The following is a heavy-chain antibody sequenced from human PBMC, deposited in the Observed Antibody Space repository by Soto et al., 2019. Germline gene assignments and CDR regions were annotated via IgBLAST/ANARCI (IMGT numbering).Heavy chain of an antibody. V-gene: IGHV4-31*03. Sequence: PSETLSLTCTVSGGSISSGGYYWSWIRQHPGKGLEWIGYIYYSGSTYYNPSLKSRVTISVDTSKNQFSLKLSSVTAADTAVYYCARGIGWLQLHIFKHHVYFDSWGQGTLVTVSS. D-gene: IGHD5-12*01. CDR3: ARGIGWLQLHIFKHHVYFDS. CDR1: GGSISSGGYY. J-gene: IGHJ4*02. CDR2: IYYSGST.